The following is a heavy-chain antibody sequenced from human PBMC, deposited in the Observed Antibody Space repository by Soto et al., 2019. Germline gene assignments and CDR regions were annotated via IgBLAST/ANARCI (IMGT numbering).Heavy chain of an antibody. CDR2: INHSGST. J-gene: IGHJ2*01. Sequence: QVRLQQWGAGLLKPSETLPLTCAVYGGSFSDYYWSWIRQPPGKGLEWIGEINHSGSTNYNPSLKSRVTISVDTAKNQFSLKLNSVTAADTAVCYCAREVASRYFDLWGRGTPVTVSS. D-gene: IGHD2-21*01. V-gene: IGHV4-34*01. CDR3: AREVASRYFDL. CDR1: GGSFSDYY.